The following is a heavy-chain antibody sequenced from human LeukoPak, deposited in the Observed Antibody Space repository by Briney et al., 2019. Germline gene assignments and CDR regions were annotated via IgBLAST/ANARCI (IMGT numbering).Heavy chain of an antibody. V-gene: IGHV3-48*04. D-gene: IGHD6-13*01. CDR1: EFTFVRYA. Sequence: GGSLRLSCAAPEFTFVRYAMNWVRQAPGKGLEWVSYISSSSFKIGYADSVKGRFTISRDNSKNLLYLQMDSLRVEDTAVYYCVRDPSYGSSWYYYMDVWGKGTTVTVSS. CDR2: ISSSSFKI. CDR3: VRDPSYGSSWYYYMDV. J-gene: IGHJ6*03.